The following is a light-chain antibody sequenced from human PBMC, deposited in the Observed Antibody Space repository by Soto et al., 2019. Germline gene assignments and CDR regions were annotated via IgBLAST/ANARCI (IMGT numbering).Light chain of an antibody. CDR2: GAS. Sequence: EIVMTQSPATLSVSPGERATLSCRASQSVSSNLAWYQQKPGQAPRLLIYGASTRATGIPARFSGSGSGTEFTLTISSLEPEDFAVYYCQHRSNWPLTFGGGTKVDI. CDR3: QHRSNWPLT. V-gene: IGKV3-15*01. CDR1: QSVSSN. J-gene: IGKJ4*01.